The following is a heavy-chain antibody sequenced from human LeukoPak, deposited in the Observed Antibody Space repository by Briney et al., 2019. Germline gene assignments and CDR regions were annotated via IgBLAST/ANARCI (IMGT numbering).Heavy chain of an antibody. CDR1: GFTFSSYE. D-gene: IGHD3-22*01. V-gene: IGHV3-48*03. Sequence: PGGSLRLSCTASGFTFSSYEMNWVRQAPGKGLEWVSYISSSGSTIYYADSVKGRFTISRENAKNSLYLQMNSLRAEDTAVYYCASDLSMIPYYWGQGTLVTVSS. CDR3: ASDLSMIPYY. CDR2: ISSSGSTI. J-gene: IGHJ4*02.